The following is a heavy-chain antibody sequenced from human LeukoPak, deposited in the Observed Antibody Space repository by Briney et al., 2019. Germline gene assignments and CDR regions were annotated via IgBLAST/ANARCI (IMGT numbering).Heavy chain of an antibody. Sequence: SETLSLTCTVSGDSISSGGHYWNWLRQRPGKGLEWIGYVFYTGSTYYNPSLKSRVTISVDTSKNQFSLKLSSVTAADTAVYYCARSPGIWNEYGRLEYWGQGALVTVSS. J-gene: IGHJ4*02. CDR1: GDSISSGGHY. V-gene: IGHV4-31*03. CDR2: VFYTGST. CDR3: ARSPGIWNEYGRLEY. D-gene: IGHD1-1*01.